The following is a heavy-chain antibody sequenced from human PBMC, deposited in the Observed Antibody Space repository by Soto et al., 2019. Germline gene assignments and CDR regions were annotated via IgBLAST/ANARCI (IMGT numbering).Heavy chain of an antibody. CDR3: GRDRRFI. Sequence: PSETLSLTCAVYGGSFSGYYWSWIRQPPGKGLEWIGEINHSGSTNYNPSLKSRVTISVDTSKNQFSLKLSSVTAADTAVYYCGRDRRFIWGQGTLVTVSS. V-gene: IGHV4-34*01. CDR1: GGSFSGYY. D-gene: IGHD3-16*01. CDR2: INHSGST. J-gene: IGHJ4*02.